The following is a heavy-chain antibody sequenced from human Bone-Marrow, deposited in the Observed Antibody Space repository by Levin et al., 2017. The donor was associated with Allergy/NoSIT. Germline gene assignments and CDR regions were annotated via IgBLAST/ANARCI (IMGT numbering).Heavy chain of an antibody. V-gene: IGHV3-30*04. CDR2: ISYDGSNK. J-gene: IGHJ4*02. CDR3: ARDDLLRGVIDY. D-gene: IGHD3-10*01. CDR1: GFTFSSYA. Sequence: GGSLRLSCAASGFTFSSYAMHWVRQAPGKGLEWVAVISYDGSNKYYADSVKGRFTISRDNSKNTLYLQMNSLRAEDTAVYYCARDDLLRGVIDYWGQGTLVTVSS.